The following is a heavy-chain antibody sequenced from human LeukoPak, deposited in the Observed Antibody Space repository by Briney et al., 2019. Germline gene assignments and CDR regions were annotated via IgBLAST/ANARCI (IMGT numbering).Heavy chain of an antibody. Sequence: KPSETLSLTCTVSGGSISSSSYYWGWIRQPPGKGLEWIGSIYYSGSTYYNPSLKSRVTISVDTSKNQFSLKLSSVTAADTAVYYCARHAVNFDYYDSSGFPPSDAFDIWGQGTMVTVSS. D-gene: IGHD3-22*01. CDR2: IYYSGST. CDR3: ARHAVNFDYYDSSGFPPSDAFDI. CDR1: GGSISSSSYY. V-gene: IGHV4-39*01. J-gene: IGHJ3*02.